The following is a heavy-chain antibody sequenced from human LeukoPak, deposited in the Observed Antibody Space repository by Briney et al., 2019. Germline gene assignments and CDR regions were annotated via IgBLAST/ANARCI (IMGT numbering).Heavy chain of an antibody. CDR2: ISGSGGST. J-gene: IGHJ6*03. CDR1: EFTFSSYA. V-gene: IGHV3-23*01. Sequence: GGSLRLSCAASEFTFSSYAMNWVRQAPGKGLEWVSSISGSGGSTYYADSVKGRFTISRDNSKNTLYLQMNSLRAEDTAVYYCAKDERDIVVVVASYYYYYYMDVWGKGTTVTISS. CDR3: AKDERDIVVVVASYYYYYYMDV. D-gene: IGHD2-15*01.